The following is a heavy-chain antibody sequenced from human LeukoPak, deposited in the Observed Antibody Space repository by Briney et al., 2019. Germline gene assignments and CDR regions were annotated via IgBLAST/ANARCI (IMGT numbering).Heavy chain of an antibody. CDR3: ARVGRYFDAFDI. J-gene: IGHJ3*02. V-gene: IGHV3-72*01. CDR2: TRTKANSYAT. CDR1: GFTFSDHY. Sequence: GGSLRLSCAASGFTFSDHYMDWVRQAPGKGLEWVGRTRTKANSYATEYAASVKGRFSISRDDSKNSLYLQMNSLKTEDTAVYYCARVGRYFDAFDIWGQGTMVTVSS. D-gene: IGHD1-26*01.